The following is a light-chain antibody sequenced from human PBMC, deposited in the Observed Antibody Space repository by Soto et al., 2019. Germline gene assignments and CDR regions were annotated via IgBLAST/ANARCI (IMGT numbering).Light chain of an antibody. CDR3: QYWDDYSWT. Sequence: DIQMTQSPSTLSASVGDSVTITCRASQLITGWLAWYQQKPGKAPKFLIYKASNLEGGVPSRFSGSGSGTEFTLTISSVQPDDFATYYCQYWDDYSWTFGQGTKVEIK. CDR2: KAS. CDR1: QLITGW. J-gene: IGKJ1*01. V-gene: IGKV1-5*03.